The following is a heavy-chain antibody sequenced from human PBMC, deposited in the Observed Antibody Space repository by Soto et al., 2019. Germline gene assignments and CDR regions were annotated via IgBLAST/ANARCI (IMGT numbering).Heavy chain of an antibody. J-gene: IGHJ5*02. CDR3: ARDRWTARANWFDP. CDR1: GGSIDDYY. Sequence: SETLSLTCTVFGGSIDDYYWSWIRQSPGKGLEWIGHISDRGTTDYNPSLKSRVTISVDRSKKQFSLKVTSVTAADTAVYYCARDRWTARANWFDPWGQGTLVTVS. V-gene: IGHV4-59*01. CDR2: ISDRGTT. D-gene: IGHD3-16*02.